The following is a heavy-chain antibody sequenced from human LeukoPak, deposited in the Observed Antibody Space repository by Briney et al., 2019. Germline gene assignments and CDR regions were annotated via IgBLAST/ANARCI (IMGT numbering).Heavy chain of an antibody. Sequence: GGSLRLSCAASGFTFSSYAMNWVRQAPGKGLEWVSVISGTGGSTYYADSVKGRFTISRDNSKNTVYLQMNSLRAEDTAVYYCAKVGIVVVITEVHDAFDIWGQGTMVTVSS. CDR3: AKVGIVVVITEVHDAFDI. D-gene: IGHD3-22*01. J-gene: IGHJ3*02. CDR2: ISGTGGST. V-gene: IGHV3-23*01. CDR1: GFTFSSYA.